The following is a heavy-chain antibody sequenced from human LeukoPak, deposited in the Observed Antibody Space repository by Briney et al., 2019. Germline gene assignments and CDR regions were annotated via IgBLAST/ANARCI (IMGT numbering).Heavy chain of an antibody. J-gene: IGHJ4*02. CDR1: GGSFSGYY. CDR3: ARSATDGHAGDY. Sequence: SETLSLTCAVYGGSFSGYYWSWIRQPPGKGLEWIGQIYHRGSTNSNPSLKSRVTISVDTSKNQFSLRLSSVTAADTAVYYCARSATDGHAGDYWGQGTLVTASS. D-gene: IGHD4-17*01. V-gene: IGHV4-34*01. CDR2: IYHRGST.